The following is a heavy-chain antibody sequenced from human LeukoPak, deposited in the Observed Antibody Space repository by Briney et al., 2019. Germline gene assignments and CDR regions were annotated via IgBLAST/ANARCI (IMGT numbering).Heavy chain of an antibody. V-gene: IGHV4-4*02. CDR2: IYHSGST. CDR1: GGSISSSNW. D-gene: IGHD3-22*01. J-gene: IGHJ4*02. CDR3: AKDLSAVVTKYYFDY. Sequence: PSGTLSLTCAVSGGSISSSNWWSWVRQPPGKGLEWIGEIYHSGSTNYNPSLKSRVTISVDKSKNQFSLKLSSVTAADTAVYYCAKDLSAVVTKYYFDYWGQGTLVTVSS.